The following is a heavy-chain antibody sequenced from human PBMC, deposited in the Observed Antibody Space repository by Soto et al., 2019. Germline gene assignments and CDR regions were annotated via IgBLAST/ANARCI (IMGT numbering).Heavy chain of an antibody. Sequence: PGGSLRLSCAASGFTFSSYAMHWVRQAPGKGLEWVAVISYDGSNKYYADSVKGRFTISRDNSKNTLYLQMNSLRAEDTAVYYCARDPVPAAIYYYYYGMDGWGQGPTVSVSS. CDR2: ISYDGSNK. V-gene: IGHV3-30-3*01. D-gene: IGHD2-2*01. CDR1: GFTFSSYA. CDR3: ARDPVPAAIYYYYYGMDG. J-gene: IGHJ6*02.